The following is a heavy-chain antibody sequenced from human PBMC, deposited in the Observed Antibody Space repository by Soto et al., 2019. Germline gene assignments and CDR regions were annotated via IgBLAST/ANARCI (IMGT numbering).Heavy chain of an antibody. J-gene: IGHJ4*02. CDR2: INHSGST. D-gene: IGHD1-26*01. CDR3: ARGPQRPSYPVSGRKEY. V-gene: IGHV4-34*01. CDR1: GGSFSGYY. Sequence: PSETLSLTCAVYGGSFSGYYWSWIRQPPGKGLEWIGEINHSGSTNYNPSLKSRVTISVDTSKNQFSLKLSSVTAADTAVYYCARGPQRPSYPVSGRKEYWGQGTLVTVSS.